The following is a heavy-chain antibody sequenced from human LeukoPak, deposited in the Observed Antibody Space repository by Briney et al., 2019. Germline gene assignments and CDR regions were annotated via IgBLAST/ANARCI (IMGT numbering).Heavy chain of an antibody. J-gene: IGHJ4*02. D-gene: IGHD2-2*01. CDR1: GFTFSSYA. V-gene: IGHV3-30*04. CDR2: VSFDGRNK. CDR3: ARDFIPVVVPAAIGY. Sequence: GGSLRLSCAASGFTFSSYAMSWVRQAPGKGLEWVSFVSFDGRNKNYADSVRGRFTISRDNSKNTLYLQMNSLRAEDTAVYYCARDFIPVVVPAAIGYWGQGTLVTVSS.